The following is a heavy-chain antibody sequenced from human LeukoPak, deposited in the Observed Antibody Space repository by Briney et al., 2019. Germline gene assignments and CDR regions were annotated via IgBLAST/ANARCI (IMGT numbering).Heavy chain of an antibody. V-gene: IGHV5-51*01. Sequence: GGPLEISGQGSGSRFTSYWIGGVVQMPGKGLRGMRIIYPGDSDTRYSPSFQGQVTISADKSISTAYLQWSSLKASDTAMYYCARGGSSSWYRYYFDYWGQGTLVTVSS. CDR2: IYPGDSDT. D-gene: IGHD6-13*01. CDR1: GSRFTSYW. CDR3: ARGGSSSWYRYYFDY. J-gene: IGHJ4*02.